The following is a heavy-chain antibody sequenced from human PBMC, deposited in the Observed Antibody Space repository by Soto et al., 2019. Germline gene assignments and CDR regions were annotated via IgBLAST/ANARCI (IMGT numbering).Heavy chain of an antibody. CDR2: IIPIFGTA. D-gene: IGHD3-22*01. Sequence: QVQLVQSGAEVKKPGSSVKVSCKASGGTFSSYAISWVRQAPGQGLEWMGGIIPIFGTANYAQKFQGRVTSTADESTSTAYMELSSLRSEDTAVYYCARDLHDYYDSSCYYHECFQHWGQGTLVTVSS. J-gene: IGHJ1*01. CDR3: ARDLHDYYDSSCYYHECFQH. V-gene: IGHV1-69*12. CDR1: GGTFSSYA.